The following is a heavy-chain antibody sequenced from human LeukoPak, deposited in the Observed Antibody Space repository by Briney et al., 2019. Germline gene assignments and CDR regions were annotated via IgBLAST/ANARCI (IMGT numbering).Heavy chain of an antibody. V-gene: IGHV3-21*01. D-gene: IGHD4-23*01. CDR3: ARDFGDYGGNSPFDY. CDR2: ISSSSSYI. J-gene: IGHJ4*02. Sequence: GGSLRLSCAASRFTFSSYSMNWVRQAPGKGLEWVSSISSSSSYIYYADSVKGRFTISRDNAKNSLYLQMNSLRAEDTAVYYCARDFGDYGGNSPFDYWGQGTLVTVSS. CDR1: RFTFSSYS.